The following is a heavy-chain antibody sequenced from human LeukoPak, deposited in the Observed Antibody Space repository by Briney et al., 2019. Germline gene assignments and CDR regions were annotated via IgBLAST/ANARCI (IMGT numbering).Heavy chain of an antibody. J-gene: IGHJ4*02. CDR3: SRNNADGEGRFGY. CDR1: GYRFTNYA. Sequence: ASVKVSCKASGYRFTNYAMNWVRQAPGQGLEWMGWINTKTGSPTYAQGLTGRFVFPLDTSVSTAYLQISSLTADDTAVYYCSRNNADGEGRFGYWGQGTLVTVSS. V-gene: IGHV7-4-1*02. D-gene: IGHD3-10*01. CDR2: INTKTGSP.